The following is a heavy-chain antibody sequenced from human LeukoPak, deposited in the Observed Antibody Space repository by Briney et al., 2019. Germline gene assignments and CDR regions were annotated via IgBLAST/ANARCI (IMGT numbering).Heavy chain of an antibody. Sequence: PGGSLRLSCVASGFTFDDYGMSWVRQAPGKGLEWVSGINWNGGSTGYADSAKGRFTISRDNAKNSLYLQMNSLRAEDTALYYCARDSGYTTSPGYWGQGTLVTVSS. D-gene: IGHD3-16*02. V-gene: IGHV3-20*04. CDR1: GFTFDDYG. J-gene: IGHJ4*02. CDR2: INWNGGST. CDR3: ARDSGYTTSPGY.